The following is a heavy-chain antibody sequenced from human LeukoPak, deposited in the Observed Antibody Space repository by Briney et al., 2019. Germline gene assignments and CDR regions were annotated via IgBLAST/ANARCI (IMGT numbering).Heavy chain of an antibody. Sequence: GGSLRLSCAASGAAFSKYGMKWVRQAAGAGLEYMSGISRSGDITHYADSVKGRFTISRDNVKNTLYLQMNSLRGEDTALYYCATECFYFWGPGTQVTVSS. CDR2: ISRSGDIT. CDR1: GAAFSKYG. D-gene: IGHD3-3*01. V-gene: IGHV3-23*01. CDR3: ATECFYF. J-gene: IGHJ4*02.